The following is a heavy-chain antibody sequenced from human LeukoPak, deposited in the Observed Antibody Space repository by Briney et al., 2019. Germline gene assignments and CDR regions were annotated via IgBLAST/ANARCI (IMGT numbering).Heavy chain of an antibody. J-gene: IGHJ4*02. Sequence: GGSLRLSCAASGFTFSSYEMNWVRQAPGKGLEWVSYISSSGRTIYYADSVKGRFTISRDNAKNSLYLQMNSLRAEDTAVYYCASLGYCGGGSCLRPDYWGQGTLLTVSS. D-gene: IGHD2-15*01. V-gene: IGHV3-48*03. CDR3: ASLGYCGGGSCLRPDY. CDR2: ISSSGRTI. CDR1: GFTFSSYE.